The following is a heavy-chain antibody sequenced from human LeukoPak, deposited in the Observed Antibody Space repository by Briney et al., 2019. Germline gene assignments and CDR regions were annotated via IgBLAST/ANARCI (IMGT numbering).Heavy chain of an antibody. Sequence: GGSLRLSCAASGLSISRYSMNWVCQAPGKGLEWVSSISSASSYIYYTDSVKGRFTISRDNANNSLYLQMNSLRAEDTAVYYCARGILDGYYLIDAFDIWGQGTMVTVSS. CDR1: GLSISRYS. V-gene: IGHV3-21*01. CDR2: ISSASSYI. J-gene: IGHJ3*02. CDR3: ARGILDGYYLIDAFDI. D-gene: IGHD5-24*01.